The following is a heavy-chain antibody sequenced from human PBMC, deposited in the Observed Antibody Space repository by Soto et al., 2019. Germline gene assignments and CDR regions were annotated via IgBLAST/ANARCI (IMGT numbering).Heavy chain of an antibody. CDR1: GFTFSSYG. J-gene: IGHJ3*02. CDR2: ISYDGSNK. V-gene: IGHV3-30*18. CDR3: AKDQKPNYYDSTEAFDI. Sequence: GGSLRLSCAASGFTFSSYGMHWVRQAPGKGLEWVAVISYDGSNKYYADSVKGRFTISRDNSKNTLYLQMNSLRAEDTAVYYCAKDQKPNYYDSTEAFDIWGQGTMVTVSS. D-gene: IGHD3-22*01.